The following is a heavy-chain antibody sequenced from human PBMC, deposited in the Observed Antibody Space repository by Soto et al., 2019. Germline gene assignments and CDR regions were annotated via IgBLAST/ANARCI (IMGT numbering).Heavy chain of an antibody. CDR1: GFIFRSYA. CDR3: ARGFSGSYPNFNY. Sequence: LRTSCLASGFIFRSYAMHWVRQAPGKWPALLAAVTYGGANGSYADSVRGRCAISRDNSKSKLFLQMNSLRPEDTAVYFCARGFSGSYPNFNYWGQGTLVTVSS. V-gene: IGHV3-30*09. J-gene: IGHJ4*02. CDR2: VTYGGANG. D-gene: IGHD1-26*01.